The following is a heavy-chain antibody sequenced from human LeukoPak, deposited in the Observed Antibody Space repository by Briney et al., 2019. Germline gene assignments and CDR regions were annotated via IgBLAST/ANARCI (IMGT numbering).Heavy chain of an antibody. Sequence: ASVKVSCKASGYTFTSYGISWVRQAPGQGLEWMGGIIPIFGTANYAQKFQGRVTITADESTSTAYMELRSLRSDDTAVYYCARGSSYGFSMGYWGQGTLVTVSS. CDR1: GYTFTSYG. CDR3: ARGSSYGFSMGY. D-gene: IGHD5-18*01. J-gene: IGHJ4*02. V-gene: IGHV1-69*13. CDR2: IIPIFGTA.